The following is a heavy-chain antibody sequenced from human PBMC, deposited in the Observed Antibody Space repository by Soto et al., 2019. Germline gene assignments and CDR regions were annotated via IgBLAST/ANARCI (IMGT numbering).Heavy chain of an antibody. CDR1: GGTVSSDNYF. CDR2: IYYSGST. Sequence: QVQLQESGPGLVKPSETLSLICTVSGGTVSSDNYFWGWIRQPPGKGLEWIGYIYYSGSTDYSPSLKSRVTISVDPSKTQFSLRLSSVTAAETAVYYCARDSAYGDSGMAVWGQGTTVTVSS. D-gene: IGHD4-17*01. CDR3: ARDSAYGDSGMAV. V-gene: IGHV4-61*01. J-gene: IGHJ6*02.